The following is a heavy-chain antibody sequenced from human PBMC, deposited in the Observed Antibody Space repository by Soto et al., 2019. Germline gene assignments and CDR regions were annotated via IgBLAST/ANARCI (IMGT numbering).Heavy chain of an antibody. D-gene: IGHD3-10*01. CDR2: ISPWKGNT. CDR1: GYNFMPYG. CDR3: ARDLDPSGSYYIDY. Sequence: ASVKVSWKASGYNFMPYGVNCVRQAPGQGLEWMGWISPWKGNTNYAQSFQGRVTMTTDTSTSTAYMELRSLTSDDTAVYYCARDLDPSGSYYIDYWGPGTLVTVSS. J-gene: IGHJ4*02. V-gene: IGHV1-18*04.